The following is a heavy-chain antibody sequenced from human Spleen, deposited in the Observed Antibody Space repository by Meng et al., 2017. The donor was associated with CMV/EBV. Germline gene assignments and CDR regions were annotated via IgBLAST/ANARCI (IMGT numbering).Heavy chain of an antibody. CDR1: GGSISSGNHY. V-gene: IGHV4-31*03. CDR3: ASLYGDSSVWYLDL. J-gene: IGHJ2*01. CDR2: IYYSGST. Sequence: QLPLQESGPGLVKPSQTLSLTCTVSGGSISSGNHYWSWIRQHPGKGLEYIGYIYYSGSTYYNPSLKSRVIISVDTSKNQFSLRLNSVTAADTAVYYCASLYGDSSVWYLDLWGRGTLVTVSS. D-gene: IGHD4-17*01.